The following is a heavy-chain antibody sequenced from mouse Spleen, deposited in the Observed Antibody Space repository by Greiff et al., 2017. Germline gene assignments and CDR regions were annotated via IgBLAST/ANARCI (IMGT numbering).Heavy chain of an antibody. CDR3: ARSGTARATLLRY. Sequence: QVQLKESGAELVKPGASVKLSCKASGYTFTSYWMHWVKQRPGQGLEWIGEIDPSDSYTNYNQKFKGKATLTVDKSSSTAYMQLSSLTSEDSAVYYCARSGTARATLLRYWGQGTTLTVSS. J-gene: IGHJ2*01. CDR1: GYTFTSYW. V-gene: IGHV1-69*02. CDR2: IDPSDSYT. D-gene: IGHD3-2*01.